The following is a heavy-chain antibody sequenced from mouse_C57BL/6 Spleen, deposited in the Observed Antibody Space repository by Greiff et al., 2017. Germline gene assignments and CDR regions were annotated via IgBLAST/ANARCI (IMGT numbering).Heavy chain of an antibody. V-gene: IGHV1-64*01. Sequence: VQLQQPGAELVKPGASVKLSCKASGYTFTSYWMHWVKQRPGQGLEWIGMIHPNSGSTNYNEKFKSKATLTVDKSSSTAYMQLSSLTSEDSAVYFCSRPNYGSSPFDYWGQGTTRTVSS. CDR1: GYTFTSYW. J-gene: IGHJ2*01. D-gene: IGHD1-1*01. CDR3: SRPNYGSSPFDY. CDR2: IHPNSGST.